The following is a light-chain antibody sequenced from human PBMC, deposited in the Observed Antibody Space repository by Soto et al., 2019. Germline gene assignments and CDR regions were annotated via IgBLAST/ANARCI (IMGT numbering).Light chain of an antibody. Sequence: QSVLPQPPSASGTPGRRVTISCSTSNSMSGSNYVYWYQQLPGTAPKLLIYRNDQRPSGVPDRFSGSKSGTSASLAISGLRSEDEADYYCAKWDDSLRVYVFGTGTKVTVL. CDR3: AKWDDSLRVYV. J-gene: IGLJ1*01. CDR1: NSMSGSNY. V-gene: IGLV1-47*01. CDR2: RND.